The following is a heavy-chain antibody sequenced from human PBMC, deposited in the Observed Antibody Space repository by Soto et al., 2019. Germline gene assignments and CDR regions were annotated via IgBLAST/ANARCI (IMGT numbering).Heavy chain of an antibody. D-gene: IGHD1-1*01. CDR1: GFAISRGYY. J-gene: IGHJ4*02. CDR2: IYPSVSS. V-gene: IGHV4-38-2*02. Sequence: PSETLSLTCSVSGFAISRGYYWSWVRQPPGKGLEWIGSIYPSVSSYHNPSLATRLRLSIDTSKNQFTLNLTSVTAADTALYFCAREKVGTTFFDNWGQGFQVTVSS. CDR3: AREKVGTTFFDN.